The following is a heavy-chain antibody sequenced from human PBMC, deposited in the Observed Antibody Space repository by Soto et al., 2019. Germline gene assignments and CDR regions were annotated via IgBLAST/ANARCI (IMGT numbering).Heavy chain of an antibody. CDR3: ATDERDDCSSINCHYFDH. CDR2: ISLHKGDK. J-gene: IGHJ4*02. D-gene: IGHD2-2*01. CDR1: GTTYG. V-gene: IGHV1-18*04. Sequence: QVQLVQSGGGVKKPGASVKVPCKAVGTTYGISWARQAPGQGLERMAWISLHKGDKNNAPQFQGRVTLTTATSTGIAYMELRSLRSDDTAVYYCATDERDDCSSINCHYFDHWGQGALVTVSS.